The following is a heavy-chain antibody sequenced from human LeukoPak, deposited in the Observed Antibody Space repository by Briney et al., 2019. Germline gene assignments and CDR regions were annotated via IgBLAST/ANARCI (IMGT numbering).Heavy chain of an antibody. Sequence: GGSLRLSCAASGFTFSSYSMNWVRQAPGKGLEWVSSISSSSSYIYYADSVKGRFTISRDNAKNSLYLQVNSLRAEDTAVYYCARVPGQQLVRGHQFDYWGQGTLVTVSS. J-gene: IGHJ4*02. V-gene: IGHV3-21*01. CDR2: ISSSSSYI. CDR1: GFTFSSYS. D-gene: IGHD6-13*01. CDR3: ARVPGQQLVRGHQFDY.